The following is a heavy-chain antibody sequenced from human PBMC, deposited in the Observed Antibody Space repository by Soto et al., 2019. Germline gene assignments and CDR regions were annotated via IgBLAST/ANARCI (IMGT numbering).Heavy chain of an antibody. V-gene: IGHV3-23*01. Sequence: EVQLLESGGGLVQPGGSLRLSCAASGFTFSSYAMSWVRQAPGKGLEWVSAISGSGGSTYYADSVKGRFTISRDNSKNTLYLQMNSLRAEDTAVYYCAKAGYYDSSGYYYVRWFDPWGQGTLVTVSS. CDR3: AKAGYYDSSGYYYVRWFDP. D-gene: IGHD3-22*01. CDR2: ISGSGGST. CDR1: GFTFSSYA. J-gene: IGHJ5*02.